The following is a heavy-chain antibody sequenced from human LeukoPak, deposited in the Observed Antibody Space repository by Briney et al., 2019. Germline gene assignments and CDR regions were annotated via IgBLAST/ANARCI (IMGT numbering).Heavy chain of an antibody. J-gene: IGHJ5*02. CDR2: IYYSGST. V-gene: IGHV4-39*07. D-gene: IGHD2-15*01. CDR1: GGSISSSNYY. Sequence: SETLSLTCTVSGGSISSSNYYWGWNRQPPGKGLEWIGSIYYSGSTYYNPSLKSRVTISVDTSKNQFSLKLSSVTAADTAVYYCARGVGGYCSGGSCYSGPNWFDPWGQGTLVTVSS. CDR3: ARGVGGYCSGGSCYSGPNWFDP.